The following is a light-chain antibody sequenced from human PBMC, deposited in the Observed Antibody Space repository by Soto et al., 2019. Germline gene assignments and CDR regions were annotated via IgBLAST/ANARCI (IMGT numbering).Light chain of an antibody. CDR3: CSYGRSVV. CDR1: SSDVGGYNY. Sequence: QSALTQPRSVSGYPGQPVTISCTGTSSDVGGYNYVSWYQQHPGKAPKLMIYDVSKRPSGVPDRFSGSKSGNTASLTISGLQTEDEADYYCCSYGRSVVFGGGTKLTVL. J-gene: IGLJ2*01. CDR2: DVS. V-gene: IGLV2-11*01.